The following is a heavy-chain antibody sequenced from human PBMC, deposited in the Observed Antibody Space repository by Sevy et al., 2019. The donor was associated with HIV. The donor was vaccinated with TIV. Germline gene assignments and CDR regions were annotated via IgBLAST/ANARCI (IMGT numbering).Heavy chain of an antibody. Sequence: GGSLRLSCAASGLTFNTYDWNWVRQAPGKGLEWVSRIIPNSCHTDYADFVKGRFTISTDNSRNTLYLQMNSLTADDTALYYCAKDQSGWGNFDYWGQGTLVTVSS. J-gene: IGHJ4*02. CDR3: AKDQSGWGNFDY. CDR2: IIPNSCHT. D-gene: IGHD6-19*01. CDR1: GLTFNTYD. V-gene: IGHV3-23*01.